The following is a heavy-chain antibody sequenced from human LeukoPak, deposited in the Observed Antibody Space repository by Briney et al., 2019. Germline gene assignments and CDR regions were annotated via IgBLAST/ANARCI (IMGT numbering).Heavy chain of an antibody. CDR2: TSGSGGST. J-gene: IGHJ4*02. CDR3: AKAAGVSGSYFDY. CDR1: GFTFNSYA. V-gene: IGHV3-23*01. D-gene: IGHD1-26*01. Sequence: PGGSLRLSCAASGFTFNSYAMTWIRQAPGKGLEWVSVTSGSGGSTYYADSVKGRFPISRDNSKNTLYLQMNSLRAEDTAVYYCAKAAGVSGSYFDYWGQGTLVTVSS.